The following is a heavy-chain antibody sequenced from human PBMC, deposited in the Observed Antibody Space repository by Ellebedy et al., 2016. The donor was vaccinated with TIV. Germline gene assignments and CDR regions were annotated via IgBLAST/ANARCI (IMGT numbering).Heavy chain of an antibody. CDR3: ARGDLERLGFDY. CDR2: VYYSGST. V-gene: IGHV4-39*07. Sequence: SETLSLXXTVSGGSISSGGYYWSWFRLPPGKGLEWIGNVYYSGSTYYNPSLKSRVTISVDTSKNQFSLKLSSVTAADTAVYYCARGDLERLGFDYWGQGTLVTVSS. D-gene: IGHD1-1*01. CDR1: GGSISSGGYY. J-gene: IGHJ4*01.